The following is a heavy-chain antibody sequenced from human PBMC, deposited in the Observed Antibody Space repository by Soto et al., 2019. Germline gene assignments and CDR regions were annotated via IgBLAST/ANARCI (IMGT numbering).Heavy chain of an antibody. CDR2: ISGSGGST. Sequence: AGGSLRLSCAASGVTFSSYAMSWVRQAPGKGLEWVSAISGSGGSTYYADSVEGRFTISRDNSKNTLYLQMNSLRAEDTAVYYCAKAPLRGGYYFRYFDLWGRGTLVTVSS. J-gene: IGHJ2*01. CDR3: AKAPLRGGYYFRYFDL. CDR1: GVTFSSYA. V-gene: IGHV3-23*01. D-gene: IGHD3-3*01.